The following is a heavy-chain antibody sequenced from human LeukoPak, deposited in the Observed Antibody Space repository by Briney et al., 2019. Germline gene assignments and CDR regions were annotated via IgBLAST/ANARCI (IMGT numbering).Heavy chain of an antibody. Sequence: GRSLRLSCAASGFTFSSFGMHWVRQAPGEGLEWVAVISYDGSLKHYLDSVKGRFTISRDNSKNTLYLQMDSLRVEDTAVYHCAKKYTYGSGAGDALDIWGHGTLVTVSS. J-gene: IGHJ3*02. D-gene: IGHD3-10*01. CDR3: AKKYTYGSGAGDALDI. V-gene: IGHV3-30*18. CDR1: GFTFSSFG. CDR2: ISYDGSLK.